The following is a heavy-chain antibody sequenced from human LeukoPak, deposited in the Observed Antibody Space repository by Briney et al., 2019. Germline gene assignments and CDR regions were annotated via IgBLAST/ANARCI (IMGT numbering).Heavy chain of an antibody. CDR2: IDPSGGST. V-gene: IGHV1-46*01. Sequence: ASVKVFCKASGNTFTGYYMHWMRQAPGQGLEWMGIIDPSGGSTSYAQKFQGRVTMTRDTSTSTVYMELSSLRSEGTAVYYCARGNVGFDYWGQGTLVTVSS. CDR3: ARGNVGFDY. CDR1: GNTFTGYY. J-gene: IGHJ4*02. D-gene: IGHD1-26*01.